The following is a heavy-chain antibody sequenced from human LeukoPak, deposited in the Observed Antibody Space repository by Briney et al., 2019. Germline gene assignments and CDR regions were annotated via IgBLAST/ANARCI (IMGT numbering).Heavy chain of an antibody. CDR1: GFTFSSYG. CDR2: IRYDGSNK. V-gene: IGHV3-30*02. J-gene: IGHJ4*02. Sequence: SGGSLRLSCAASGFTFSSYGMHWVRQAPGKGLEWVAFIRYDGSNKYYADSVKGRFTISRDNSKNTLYLQMNSLRAEDTAVYYCAKDFSAAAGNFDYWGQGTLVTVSS. CDR3: AKDFSAAAGNFDY. D-gene: IGHD6-13*01.